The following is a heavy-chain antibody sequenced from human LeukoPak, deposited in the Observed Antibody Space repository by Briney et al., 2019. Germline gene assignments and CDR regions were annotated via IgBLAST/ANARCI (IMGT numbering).Heavy chain of an antibody. V-gene: IGHV1-2*02. CDR3: ARKGDTAMAIAYYFDY. CDR2: INPNSGGT. D-gene: IGHD5-18*01. Sequence: ASVKVSCKASGYTFTGYYMHWVRQAPGQGLEWMGWINPNSGGTNYAQKFQGRVTMTRDTSISTAYMELSRLRSDDTAVYYCARKGDTAMAIAYYFDYWGQGTLVTVSS. J-gene: IGHJ4*02. CDR1: GYTFTGYY.